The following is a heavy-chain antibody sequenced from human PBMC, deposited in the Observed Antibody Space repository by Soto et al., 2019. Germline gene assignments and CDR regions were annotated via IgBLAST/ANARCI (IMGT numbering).Heavy chain of an antibody. V-gene: IGHV1-2*02. CDR1: GYTFTGYY. CDR3: ARVPQVLPTNNWFDP. J-gene: IGHJ5*02. D-gene: IGHD2-2*01. CDR2: INPNTGGT. Sequence: QVPLVQSGAEVEKPGASVKVSCKASGYTFTGYYIHWVRQAPGQGLEWMGWINPNTGGTNYAQKFLGRVTMTRDTSLTTAYMELTRLRSDDTAVYYCARVPQVLPTNNWFDPWGQGTLVTVSS.